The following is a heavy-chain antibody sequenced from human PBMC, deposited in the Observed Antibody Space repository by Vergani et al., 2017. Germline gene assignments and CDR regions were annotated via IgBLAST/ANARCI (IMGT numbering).Heavy chain of an antibody. D-gene: IGHD3-3*01. V-gene: IGHV4-59*01. CDR3: ARGLRNYDFWSGYYTDYYYMDV. CDR2: IYYSGST. J-gene: IGHJ6*03. CDR1: GGSISSYY. Sequence: QVQLQESGPGLVKPSETLSLTCTVSGGSISSYYWSWIRQPPGKGLEWIGYIYYSGSTNYNPPLKSRVTISVDTSKNQFSLKLRSVTAADTAVYYCARGLRNYDFWSGYYTDYYYMDVWGKGTTVTVSS.